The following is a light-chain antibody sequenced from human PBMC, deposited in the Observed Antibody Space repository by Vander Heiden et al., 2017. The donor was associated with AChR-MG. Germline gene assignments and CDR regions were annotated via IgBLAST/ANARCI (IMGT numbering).Light chain of an antibody. CDR2: GAS. J-gene: IGKJ4*01. CDR1: QSVSSSY. CDR3: QQEGSSPLT. Sequence: EIVLTQSPGTLSLSPGERATLSCRASQSVSSSYLAWYQQKPGQAPRLLIYGASSRATGIPDRFSGSGSGTDFTLTISRREPEDFAVYYCQQEGSSPLTFGGRTKVDIK. V-gene: IGKV3-20*01.